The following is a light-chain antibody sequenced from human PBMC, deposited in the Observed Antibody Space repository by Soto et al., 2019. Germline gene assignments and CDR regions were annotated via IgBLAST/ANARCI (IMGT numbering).Light chain of an antibody. J-gene: IGLJ1*01. V-gene: IGLV2-23*03. CDR3: CSYGGSSTFEV. CDR2: EGN. Sequence: QSVLTQPASVSGSPGQSITISCTGASSDIAKYNFVSWYQQHPDKAPKLIIYEGNKRPSGISHRFSASNSGNPASLTISGPQAEDEADYYCCSYGGSSTFEVFGTGTKVTVL. CDR1: SSDIAKYNF.